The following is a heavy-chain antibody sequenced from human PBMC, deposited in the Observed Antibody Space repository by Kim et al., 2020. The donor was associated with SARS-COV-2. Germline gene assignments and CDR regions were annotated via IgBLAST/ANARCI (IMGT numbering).Heavy chain of an antibody. CDR3: ARETAGAVDADGRLRNWFD. Sequence: ASVKVSCKASGYTFSTYNIHWVRQAPGQGLEWMGIISPSAAGRTYAQNFPDRVIMTSDTSTNTIYLEVPILRSEDTAMYYCARETAGAVDADGRLRNWFD. J-gene: IGHJ5*01. CDR1: GYTFSTYN. D-gene: IGHD2-8*01. V-gene: IGHV1-46*01. CDR2: ISPSAAGR.